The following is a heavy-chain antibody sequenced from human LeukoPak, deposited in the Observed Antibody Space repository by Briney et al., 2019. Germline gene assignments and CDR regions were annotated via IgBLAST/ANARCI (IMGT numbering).Heavy chain of an antibody. J-gene: IGHJ2*01. V-gene: IGHV3-21*01. CDR3: ARDERDGYNYYWFFDL. D-gene: IGHD5-24*01. CDR2: ISGSSSYI. Sequence: PGGSLRLSCAASGFTLSSYAMNWVRQAPGKGLEWVSSISGSSSYIYYADSVKGRLTISRDNTKNSLYLQMNSLRAEDTAVYYCARDERDGYNYYWFFDLWGRGTLVTVSS. CDR1: GFTLSSYA.